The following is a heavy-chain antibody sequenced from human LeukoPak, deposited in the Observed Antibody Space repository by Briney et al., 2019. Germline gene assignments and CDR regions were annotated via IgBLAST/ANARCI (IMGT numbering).Heavy chain of an antibody. CDR1: GFTFSNAW. V-gene: IGHV3-15*01. Sequence: GGSLRLSCAASGFTFSNAWMSWVRQAPGKGLEWVGRIKSKTDGGTADYAAPVKGRFTISRDDSKNTLYLQMNSLKTEDTAVYYCTTDLRYCSGGSCYRADYWGQGTLVTVSS. CDR2: IKSKTDGGTA. CDR3: TTDLRYCSGGSCYRADY. D-gene: IGHD2-15*01. J-gene: IGHJ4*02.